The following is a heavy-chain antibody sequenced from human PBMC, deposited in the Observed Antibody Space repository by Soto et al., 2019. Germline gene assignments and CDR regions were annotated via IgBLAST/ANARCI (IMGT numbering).Heavy chain of an antibody. D-gene: IGHD3-10*01. CDR2: ISSSTSHT. J-gene: IGHJ4*02. Sequence: GSLRLSCAVSGFTFSDYYMTWIRQAPGKGLEWVSYISSSTSHTNYADSVKGRFTISRDNAKNSLFLQMNSLRAEDTAVYYCARDTNYYASGSGVDFWGQGTLVTVSS. CDR1: GFTFSDYY. V-gene: IGHV3-11*05. CDR3: ARDTNYYASGSGVDF.